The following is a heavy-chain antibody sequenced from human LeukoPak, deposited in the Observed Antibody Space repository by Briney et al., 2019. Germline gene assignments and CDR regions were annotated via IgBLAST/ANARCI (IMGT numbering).Heavy chain of an antibody. Sequence: SQTLSLTCTVSGGSISSGSYYWSWIRQPAGKGLEWIRRIYTSGSTNYNPSLKSRVTISVDTYKNQFSLKLSSATAADTAVYYCARAIITMVRGVSAPNWFDPWGQGTLVTVSS. J-gene: IGHJ5*02. CDR3: ARAIITMVRGVSAPNWFDP. V-gene: IGHV4-61*02. CDR2: IYTSGST. CDR1: GGSISSGSYY. D-gene: IGHD3-10*01.